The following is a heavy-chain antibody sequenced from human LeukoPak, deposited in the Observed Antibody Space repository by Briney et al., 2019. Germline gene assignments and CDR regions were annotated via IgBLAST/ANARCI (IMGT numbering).Heavy chain of an antibody. V-gene: IGHV4-31*03. CDR3: ARTIVESYGDLFRFDY. Sequence: SETLSLTCTVSGGSISSGGYSWSWIRQHPGKGLEWIGYIYYSGSTYYNPSLKSRVTISVDTSKNQFPLKLSSVTAADTAVYYCARTIVESYGDLFRFDYWGQGTLVTVSS. CDR1: GGSISSGGYS. D-gene: IGHD1-26*01. CDR2: IYYSGST. J-gene: IGHJ4*02.